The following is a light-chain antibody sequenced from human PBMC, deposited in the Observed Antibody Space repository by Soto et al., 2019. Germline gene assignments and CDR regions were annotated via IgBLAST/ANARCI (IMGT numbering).Light chain of an antibody. J-gene: IGKJ3*01. CDR1: QSIRSW. CDR2: DAS. V-gene: IGKV1-5*01. Sequence: DIQMTQSPSTLSASVGDRVTITCRASQSIRSWLAWYQQKPGKAPKLLIYDASSLESGVPSRFSGSGSGTEFTLTISSLQPDDFASYYCQQYNSYPFTFGPGTKVDI. CDR3: QQYNSYPFT.